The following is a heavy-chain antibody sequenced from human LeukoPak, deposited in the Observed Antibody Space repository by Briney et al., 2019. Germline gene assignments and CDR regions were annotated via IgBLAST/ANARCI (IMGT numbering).Heavy chain of an antibody. D-gene: IGHD3-22*01. CDR1: GFTFSSYA. V-gene: IGHV3-23*01. J-gene: IGHJ4*02. Sequence: GGSLRPSCAASGFTFSSYAMSWVRQAPGKGLEWVSGISGSGGSTYYADSVKGRFTISRDNAKNSLYLQMNSLRREDTAVYYCARLADYDSSGYFDYWGQGTLVTVSS. CDR2: ISGSGGST. CDR3: ARLADYDSSGYFDY.